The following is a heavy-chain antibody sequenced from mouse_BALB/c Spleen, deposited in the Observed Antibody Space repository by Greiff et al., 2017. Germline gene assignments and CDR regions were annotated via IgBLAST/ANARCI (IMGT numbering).Heavy chain of an antibody. J-gene: IGHJ3*01. CDR2: INPSNGGT. Sequence: VHLVESGAELARPGASVKLSCKASGYTFTSYWMHWVKLRPGQGFEWIGEINPSNGGTNYNEKFKRKATLTVDKSSSTAYMQLSSLTSEDSAVYYCTIVEVRRGWFAYWGQGTLVTVSA. V-gene: IGHV1S16*01. CDR1: GYTFTSYW. CDR3: TIVEVRRGWFAY. D-gene: IGHD2-14*01.